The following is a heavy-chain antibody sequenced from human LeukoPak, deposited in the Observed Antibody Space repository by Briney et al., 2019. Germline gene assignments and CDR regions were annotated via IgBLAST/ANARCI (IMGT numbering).Heavy chain of an antibody. Sequence: GGSLRLSCAASGFTFSSYSMNWVRQAPGKGLEWVSYISSSSSTIYYADSVNGRFTISRDNSKNTLYLQMNSLRAEDTAVYYCAKEFFQGGIAAAGTPDFDYWGQGTLVTVYS. CDR3: AKEFFQGGIAAAGTPDFDY. CDR2: ISSSSSTI. V-gene: IGHV3-48*01. J-gene: IGHJ4*02. CDR1: GFTFSSYS. D-gene: IGHD6-13*01.